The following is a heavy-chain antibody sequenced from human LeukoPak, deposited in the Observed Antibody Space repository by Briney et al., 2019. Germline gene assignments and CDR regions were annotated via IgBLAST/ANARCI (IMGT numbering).Heavy chain of an antibody. V-gene: IGHV4-59*01. CDR1: GGSISPYY. CDR2: IYYSGST. Sequence: PSETLSLTCTASGGSISPYYWSWIRQPPGKGLEGLGYIYYSGSTNYNPSLKSRVTISVDTSKNQFSLQLRSVTAADTAVYYCAREDPQTTVPEGMDVWGQGTTVTVSS. J-gene: IGHJ6*02. CDR3: AREDPQTTVPEGMDV. D-gene: IGHD4-17*01.